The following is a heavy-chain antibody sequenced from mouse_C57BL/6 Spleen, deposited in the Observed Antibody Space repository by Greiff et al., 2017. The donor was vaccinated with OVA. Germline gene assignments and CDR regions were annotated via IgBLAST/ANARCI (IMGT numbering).Heavy chain of an antibody. CDR1: GYTFTSYW. CDR3: ARPGNYGSPWCAY. V-gene: IGHV1-69*01. D-gene: IGHD1-1*01. Sequence: QVQLQQPGAELVMPGASVKLSCKASGYTFTSYWMHWVKQRPGQGLEWIGEIDPSDSYTNYNQKFKGKSTLTVDKSSSTAYMQLSSLTSEDSAVYYCARPGNYGSPWCAYWGQGTLVTVSA. J-gene: IGHJ3*01. CDR2: IDPSDSYT.